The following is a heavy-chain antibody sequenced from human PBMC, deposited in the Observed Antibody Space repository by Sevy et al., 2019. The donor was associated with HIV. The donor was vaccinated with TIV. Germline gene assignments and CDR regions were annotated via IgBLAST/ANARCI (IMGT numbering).Heavy chain of an antibody. CDR1: RFIFSNYP. CDR2: ITAGGTTT. Sequence: GGSLRLSCAASRFIFSNYPMSWVRHSPGKGLEWVSDITAGGTTTYYADSVEGRFTNSRDNSKNTVSLQMNSLGGEDTAIYYCAKRYCSTITCYDDDFWIPYNFYGLDVWGQGISVTVSS. CDR3: AKRYCSTITCYDDDFWIPYNFYGLDV. V-gene: IGHV3-23*01. D-gene: IGHD2-2*01. J-gene: IGHJ6*02.